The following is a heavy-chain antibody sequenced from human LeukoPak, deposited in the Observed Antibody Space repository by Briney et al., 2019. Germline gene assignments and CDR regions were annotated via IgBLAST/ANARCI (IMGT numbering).Heavy chain of an antibody. J-gene: IGHJ4*02. V-gene: IGHV4-4*07. CDR3: VRDRHDYGDYFDY. CDR2: IYSSGST. CDR1: GGSISSYY. Sequence: PSETLSLTCTVSGGSISSYYWSWIRQPAGKGVEWIGRIYSSGSTNYNPSLKSRVTISVDKSKNQFSLKLNSVTAADAAVYYCVRDRHDYGDYFDYWGQGTLVTVSS. D-gene: IGHD4-17*01.